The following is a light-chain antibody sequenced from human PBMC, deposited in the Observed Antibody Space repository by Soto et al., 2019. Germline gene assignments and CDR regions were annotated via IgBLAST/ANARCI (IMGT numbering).Light chain of an antibody. CDR1: SSDVGSHNL. J-gene: IGLJ7*01. V-gene: IGLV2-23*02. CDR2: EVL. CDR3: CSYGGSRAV. Sequence: QSALTQPASVSGSPGQSITISCTGTSSDVGSHNLVSWYQQHPGQAPKLMIYEVLKRPLGVSTRFSASKSGNTASLTISGLQAEDEADYYCCSYGGSRAVFGGGTQLTVL.